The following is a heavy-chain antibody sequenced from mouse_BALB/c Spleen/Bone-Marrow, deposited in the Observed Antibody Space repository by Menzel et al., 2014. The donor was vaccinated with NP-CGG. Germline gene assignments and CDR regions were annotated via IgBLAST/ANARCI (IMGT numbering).Heavy chain of an antibody. CDR3: ARKLEYDDYDAMDY. CDR1: GFTFSSYA. Sequence: EVQLVESGGGLVKPGGSLKLSCAASGFTFSSYAMSWVRQTPEKRLEWVATISSGGSYTYYPDSVKGRFTISRDNAKNTLYLQMSSLRSEDTAMYYCARKLEYDDYDAMDYWGQGTSVTVSS. CDR2: ISSGGSYT. D-gene: IGHD2-3*01. V-gene: IGHV5-9-3*01. J-gene: IGHJ4*01.